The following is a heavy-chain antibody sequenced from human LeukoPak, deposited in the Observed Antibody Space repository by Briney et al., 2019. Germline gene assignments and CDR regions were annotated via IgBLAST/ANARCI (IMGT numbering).Heavy chain of an antibody. CDR1: GGSISNYY. V-gene: IGHV4-59*12. CDR3: ARVGKQQLGWYFDL. J-gene: IGHJ2*01. CDR2: IYHSGST. Sequence: PSETLSLTCTVSGGSISNYYWSWIRQPPGKGLEWIGEIYHSGSTNYNPSLKSRVTISVDKSKNQFSLKLSSVTAADTAVYYCARVGKQQLGWYFDLWGRGTLVTVSS. D-gene: IGHD6-13*01.